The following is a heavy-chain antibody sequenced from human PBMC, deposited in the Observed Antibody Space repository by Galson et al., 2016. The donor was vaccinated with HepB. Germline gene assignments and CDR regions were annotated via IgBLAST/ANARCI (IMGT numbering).Heavy chain of an antibody. Sequence: SLRLSCAASGFTFSSYSINWVRQAPGKGLEWVSYITKSRSTINYADSVKGRSTISRDNVNNLAFLQMNSLRVEDTAVYYCARSVEGHFDYWGRGTLVTVSS. CDR2: ITKSRSTI. J-gene: IGHJ4*02. D-gene: IGHD1-1*01. V-gene: IGHV3-48*01. CDR3: ARSVEGHFDY. CDR1: GFTFSSYS.